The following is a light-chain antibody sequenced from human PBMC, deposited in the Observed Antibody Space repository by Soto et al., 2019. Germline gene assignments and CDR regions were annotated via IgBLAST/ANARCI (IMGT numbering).Light chain of an antibody. V-gene: IGLV1-47*02. CDR2: AND. J-gene: IGLJ3*02. Sequence: QSVLTQPPSASGTPGQRVIISCSGRSSNIGSNYVYWFQQLPGTAPTLLIYANDQRPSGVPHRFSGSKSGTSASLAISWLRSEEEADYYCAAWDDSLGGAWVFGGGTQLTVL. CDR1: SSNIGSNY. CDR3: AAWDDSLGGAWV.